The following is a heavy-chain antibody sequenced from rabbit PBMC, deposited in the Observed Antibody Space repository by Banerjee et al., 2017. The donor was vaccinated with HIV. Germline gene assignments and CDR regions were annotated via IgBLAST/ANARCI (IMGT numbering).Heavy chain of an antibody. J-gene: IGHJ4*01. Sequence: QEQLEESGGDLVKPEGSLTLTCTASGFSFSNRYVMCWVRRAPGKGLEWIACINTSSGNTVYASWAKGRFTISKTSSTTVTLQMTSLTAADAATYFCGRHASSSGWGGDLWGPGTLVTVS. V-gene: IGHV1S45*01. D-gene: IGHD4-1*01. CDR1: GFSFSNRYV. CDR2: INTSSGNT. CDR3: GRHASSSGWGGDL.